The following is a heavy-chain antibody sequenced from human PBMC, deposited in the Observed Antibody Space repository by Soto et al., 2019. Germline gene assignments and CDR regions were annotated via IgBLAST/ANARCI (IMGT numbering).Heavy chain of an antibody. CDR2: ISGSGGST. J-gene: IGHJ4*02. V-gene: IGHV3-23*01. D-gene: IGHD2-2*01. Sequence: GGSLRLSCAASGFTFSSYAMSWVRQAPGKGLEWVSAISGSGGSTYYADSVKGRFTISRDNSKDTLYLQMNSLRAEDTAVYYCAKADCSSTSCYVVDYWGQGTLVTVSS. CDR1: GFTFSSYA. CDR3: AKADCSSTSCYVVDY.